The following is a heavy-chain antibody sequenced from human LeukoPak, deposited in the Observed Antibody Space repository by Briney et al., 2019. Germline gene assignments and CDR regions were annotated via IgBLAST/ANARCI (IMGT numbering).Heavy chain of an antibody. CDR3: ARGAGYIHHDY. CDR1: GGSISSSNW. J-gene: IGHJ4*02. V-gene: IGHV4-4*02. Sequence: SGTLSLTCAVSGGSISSSNWWSWVRQPPGKGLEWIGEIYHSGSTNYNPSLKSRVTISVDTSKNQFSLKLSSVTAADTAVYYCARGAGYIHHDYWGQGTLVTVSS. D-gene: IGHD1-1*01. CDR2: IYHSGST.